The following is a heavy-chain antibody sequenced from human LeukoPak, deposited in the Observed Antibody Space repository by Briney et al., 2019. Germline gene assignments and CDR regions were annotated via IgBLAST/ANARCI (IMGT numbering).Heavy chain of an antibody. Sequence: SETLSLTCTVSGGSISSGGYYWSWIRQPPGKGLEWIGYIYHSGSTYYNPSLKSRVTISVDRSKNQFSLKLSSVTAADTAVYYCARGGGIAAAGTSGWFDPWGQGTLVTVSS. CDR3: ARGGGIAAAGTSGWFDP. CDR1: GGSISSGGYY. J-gene: IGHJ5*02. V-gene: IGHV4-30-2*01. CDR2: IYHSGST. D-gene: IGHD6-13*01.